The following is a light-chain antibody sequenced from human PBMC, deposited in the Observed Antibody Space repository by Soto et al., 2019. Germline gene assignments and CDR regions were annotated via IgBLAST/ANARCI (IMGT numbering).Light chain of an antibody. CDR2: STS. CDR1: TGAVTSGDY. Sequence: QAVVTQEPSLTVSPGGTVTLTCASSTGAVTSGDYPNWFQQKPGQAPRALIYSTSNKQSWTPARFSGSLLGGKAALTLSGVQPEDEAEYYCLLYDGGAPVFGGGTKLTVL. J-gene: IGLJ3*02. CDR3: LLYDGGAPV. V-gene: IGLV7-43*01.